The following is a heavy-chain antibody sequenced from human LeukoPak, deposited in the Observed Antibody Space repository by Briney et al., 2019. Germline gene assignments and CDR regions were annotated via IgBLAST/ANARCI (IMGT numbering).Heavy chain of an antibody. J-gene: IGHJ4*02. D-gene: IGHD6-19*01. CDR2: INHSGST. V-gene: IGHV4-34*01. CDR3: ASAGIAVAGTPYYLDY. Sequence: SETLSLTCAVYCGSFSGYYWSWIRQPPGKGLEWIGEINHSGSTNYNPSLKSRVTISVDTSKNQFSLKLSSVTAADTAVYYCASAGIAVAGTPYYLDYWGQGTLVTVSS. CDR1: CGSFSGYY.